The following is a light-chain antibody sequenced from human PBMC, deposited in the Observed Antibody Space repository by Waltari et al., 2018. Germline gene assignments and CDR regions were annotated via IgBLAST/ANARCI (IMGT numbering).Light chain of an antibody. Sequence: QSALTQPASVSASRGQSITISCSVTSSDVGSFHLVSWYQQHPGKAPKFIIFEDSKRPSGVSDRFSGSKSGSTASLTICGLQAENEADYYCCSYVDSNTVMFGGGTKVTVL. CDR1: SSDVGSFHL. CDR3: CSYVDSNTVM. CDR2: EDS. V-gene: IGLV2-23*01. J-gene: IGLJ3*02.